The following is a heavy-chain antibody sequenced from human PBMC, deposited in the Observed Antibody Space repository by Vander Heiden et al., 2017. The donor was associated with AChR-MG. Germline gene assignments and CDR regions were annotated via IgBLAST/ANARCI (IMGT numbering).Heavy chain of an antibody. Sequence: EVQLVESGGGLVQPGRSLRLSCAASGFTFDDYAMPWVRQAPGKGLEWVSGISWNSGSIGYADSVKGRFTISRDNAKNSLYLQMNSLRAEDTALYYCAKDISGYYGSGSYSWGQGTLVTVSS. D-gene: IGHD3-10*01. V-gene: IGHV3-9*01. J-gene: IGHJ4*02. CDR3: AKDISGYYGSGSYS. CDR1: GFTFDDYA. CDR2: ISWNSGSI.